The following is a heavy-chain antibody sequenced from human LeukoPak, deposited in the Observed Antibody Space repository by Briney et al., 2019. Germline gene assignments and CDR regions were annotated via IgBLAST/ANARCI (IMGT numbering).Heavy chain of an antibody. D-gene: IGHD5-12*01. Sequence: GGSLRLSCQTSGFVFSNYGMHWVRQAPGKGLEWVAFVRYDESNEYYGDSVKGRFTISRDNSRNTLYLQMNSLRAEDTGVYSCAKDSNSGYVSVGPDYWGLGTLVTVSS. J-gene: IGHJ4*02. CDR3: AKDSNSGYVSVGPDY. CDR2: VRYDESNE. CDR1: GFVFSNYG. V-gene: IGHV3-30*02.